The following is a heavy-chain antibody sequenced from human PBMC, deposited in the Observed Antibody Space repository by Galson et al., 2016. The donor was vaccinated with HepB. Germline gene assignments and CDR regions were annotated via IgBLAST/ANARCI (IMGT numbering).Heavy chain of an antibody. D-gene: IGHD3-3*01. V-gene: IGHV4-31*03. CDR2: TSYSGSA. Sequence: TLSLTCTVSGGSISSGGYYWSWIRQHPGKGLEWVGFTSYSGSAHYNPSLKSRLTMSVDTSKNQLSLKLFSVTAADTAVYYCARVGRLDFWSGFYVPPFDYWGQGTLVTVS. J-gene: IGHJ4*02. CDR3: ARVGRLDFWSGFYVPPFDY. CDR1: GGSISSGGYY.